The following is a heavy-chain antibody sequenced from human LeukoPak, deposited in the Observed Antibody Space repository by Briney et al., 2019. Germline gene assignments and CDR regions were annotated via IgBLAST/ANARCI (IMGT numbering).Heavy chain of an antibody. V-gene: IGHV3-23*01. D-gene: IGHD1-1*01. Sequence: GGSLRLSCAASGFTFSTCSMRGVRQDPGKGVEWVLVITDSSDSTYYAASVKGRFTICSDKCKNTLILELKSLKVQETAVKYWAKVPSWYTRYVDNWGEGALVTYSS. J-gene: IGHJ4*02. CDR2: ITDSSDST. CDR3: AKVPSWYTRYVDN. CDR1: GFTFSTCS.